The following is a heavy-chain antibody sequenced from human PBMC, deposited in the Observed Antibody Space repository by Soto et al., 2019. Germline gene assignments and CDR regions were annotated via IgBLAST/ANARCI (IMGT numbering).Heavy chain of an antibody. Sequence: QITLKESGPTLVKPTQTLTLTCTFSGFSLSTSGVGVGWIRQPPGKALEWLALIYWDDDKRYSPSLKSRLTITKDTSKNQVVLTMTNMDPVDTATYYCAHLPITDCGGDCYGPEYFQHWGQGTLVTVSS. D-gene: IGHD2-21*02. V-gene: IGHV2-5*02. CDR3: AHLPITDCGGDCYGPEYFQH. J-gene: IGHJ1*01. CDR2: IYWDDDK. CDR1: GFSLSTSGVG.